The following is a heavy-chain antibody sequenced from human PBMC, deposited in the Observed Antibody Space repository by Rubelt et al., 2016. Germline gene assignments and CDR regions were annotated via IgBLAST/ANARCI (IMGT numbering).Heavy chain of an antibody. V-gene: IGHV2-26*01. D-gene: IGHD4-17*01. CDR3: AHRKYGWFDP. CDR2: IFSNDEK. J-gene: IGHJ5*02. CDR1: GGSISSSDYY. Sequence: QESGPGLVKPSETLSLTCTVSGGSISSSDYYWGWIRQPPGKALEWLAHIFSNDEKSYSTSLKSRLTVSKETSKSQLVLTMTNMDPVDTATYYCAHRKYGWFDPWGQGTPVTVSS.